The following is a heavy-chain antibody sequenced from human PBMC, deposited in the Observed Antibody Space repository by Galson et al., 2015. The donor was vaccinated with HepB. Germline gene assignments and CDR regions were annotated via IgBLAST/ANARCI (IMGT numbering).Heavy chain of an antibody. CDR3: TTDLAWVGETLLPFDY. V-gene: IGHV3-15*07. D-gene: IGHD3-10*01. CDR2: IKTKIDGGVI. J-gene: IGHJ4*02. Sequence: SLRLSCATSDFTFRHAWMNWVRQAPGKGLEWVGRIKTKIDGGVIEYGAPVEGRFFLSRDDSKNTVFLQMNSLTAEDTAVYYCTTDLAWVGETLLPFDYWGQGALVTVSS. CDR1: DFTFRHAW.